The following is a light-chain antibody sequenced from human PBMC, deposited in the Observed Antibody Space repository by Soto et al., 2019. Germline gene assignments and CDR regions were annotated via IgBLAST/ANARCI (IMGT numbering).Light chain of an antibody. CDR2: FDS. CDR1: NIGMKA. V-gene: IGLV3-21*04. J-gene: IGLJ2*01. Sequence: SSELTQPPSVSVPPGEAATITCGGDNIGMKAVHWYQQKTGQAPILVIYFDSGRPSEIPARFSGSNSANTATLTIIRVGAGDEADYHCQVWASTSDQVVFGGGTKLTVL. CDR3: QVWASTSDQVV.